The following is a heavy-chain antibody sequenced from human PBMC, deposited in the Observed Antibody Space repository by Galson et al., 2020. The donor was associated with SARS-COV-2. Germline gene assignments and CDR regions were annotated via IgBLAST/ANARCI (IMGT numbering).Heavy chain of an antibody. V-gene: IGHV4-39*01. CDR1: GGSVSSSRYY. Sequence: ETSETLSLTCTVSGGSVSSSRYYWGWIRQPPGKGLEWIGTIFYSGSTYYNSSLNSPVTISVDTSKNQFSLKVTSVTAADTALYYCARQIFTSGYYDYWGQGILVTVSS. CDR2: IFYSGST. D-gene: IGHD3-22*01. J-gene: IGHJ4*02. CDR3: ARQIFTSGYYDY.